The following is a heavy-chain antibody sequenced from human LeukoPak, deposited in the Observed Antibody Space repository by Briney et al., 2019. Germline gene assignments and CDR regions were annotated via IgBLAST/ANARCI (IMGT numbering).Heavy chain of an antibody. CDR2: MYYSGST. CDR1: GGSISSYY. Sequence: SEPLSLTCTVSGGSISSYYWSWIRQPPGKGLEWIGYMYYSGSTNYNPSLKSRVTISLDTSNNQFSLKLTSVTAADTAVYYCARAHSSSWYMDYWGQGTLVTVSS. V-gene: IGHV4-59*01. J-gene: IGHJ4*02. D-gene: IGHD6-13*01. CDR3: ARAHSSSWYMDY.